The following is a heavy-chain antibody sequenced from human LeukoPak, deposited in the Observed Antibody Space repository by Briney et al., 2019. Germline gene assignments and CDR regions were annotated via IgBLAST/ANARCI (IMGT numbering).Heavy chain of an antibody. Sequence: ASVKVSCKASGYTFNRNAINWVRQAPGQGLEWMGWFNTKTATPTYAQGFTGRFVFPLDISVTTAELQISNLKAEDTAFYYCARRSPSADAFDIWGQGTMVTVSS. V-gene: IGHV7-4-1*02. J-gene: IGHJ3*02. CDR2: FNTKTATP. CDR1: GYTFNRNA. CDR3: ARRSPSADAFDI.